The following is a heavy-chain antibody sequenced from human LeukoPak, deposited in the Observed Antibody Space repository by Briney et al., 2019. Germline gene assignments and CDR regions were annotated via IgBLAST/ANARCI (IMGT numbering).Heavy chain of an antibody. D-gene: IGHD2-15*01. V-gene: IGHV7-4-1*02. CDR2: INTNTGNP. CDR1: GYTFTSYA. J-gene: IGHJ5*02. CDR3: ARRRLSRGYCSGGSCNARQLDP. Sequence: ASVKVSCKASGYTFTSYAMNWVRQAPGQGLEWMGWINTNTGNPTYAQGFTGRFVFSLDTSVSTAYLQISSLKAEDTAVYYCARRRLSRGYCSGGSCNARQLDPWGQGTLVTVSS.